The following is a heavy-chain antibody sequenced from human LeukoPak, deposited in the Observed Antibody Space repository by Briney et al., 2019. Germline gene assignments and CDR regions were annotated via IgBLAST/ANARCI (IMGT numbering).Heavy chain of an antibody. D-gene: IGHD3-22*01. CDR2: IYYSGST. CDR1: GGFISSYY. J-gene: IGHJ4*02. V-gene: IGHV4-59*01. Sequence: PSETLSLTCTVSGGFISSYYWSWIRQPPGKGLEWIGYIYYSGSTNYNPSLKSRVTISVDTSKNQFSLKLSSVTAADTAVYYCARDRYYYDSSGYQYYFDYWGQGTLVTVSS. CDR3: ARDRYYYDSSGYQYYFDY.